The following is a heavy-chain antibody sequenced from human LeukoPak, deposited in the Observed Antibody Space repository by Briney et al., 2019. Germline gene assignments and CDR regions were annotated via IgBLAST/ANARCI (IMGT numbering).Heavy chain of an antibody. V-gene: IGHV1-69*05. J-gene: IGHJ3*02. CDR3: SKNEAERGVIVYVFDM. Sequence: GASVKVSYKASGGTFRSYSFNWVRQAPGKGLAWMEWIIPMFGTQDYAQQFQGRVTITTEESTGTVYMDLSRLTPEESALYYCSKNEAERGVIVYVFDMWGQGTMATV. CDR2: IIPMFGTQ. CDR1: GGTFRSYS. D-gene: IGHD3-16*02.